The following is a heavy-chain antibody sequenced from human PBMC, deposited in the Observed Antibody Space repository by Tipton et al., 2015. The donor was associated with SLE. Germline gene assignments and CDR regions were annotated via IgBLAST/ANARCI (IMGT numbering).Heavy chain of an antibody. Sequence: LRLSCTVSGASIVSTTYYWGWIRQPPGKGLEWIGTISYNGNTYYNPSLKSRDTISVHMSKNQFSLNLTSVTAADTAVYYCARVRGGWANDASDIWGQGTMVTVSS. CDR1: GASIVSTTYY. CDR3: ARVRGGWANDASDI. CDR2: ISYNGNT. D-gene: IGHD6-19*01. V-gene: IGHV4-39*07. J-gene: IGHJ3*02.